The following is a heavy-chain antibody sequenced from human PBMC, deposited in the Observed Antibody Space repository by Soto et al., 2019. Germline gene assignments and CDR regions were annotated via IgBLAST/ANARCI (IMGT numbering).Heavy chain of an antibody. CDR1: GFTFSSYG. J-gene: IGHJ4*02. CDR2: ISYDGSNK. Sequence: GGSLRLSCAASGFTFSSYGMHWVRQAPGKGLEGVAVISYDGSNKYYADSVKGRFTISRDNSKNTLYLQMNSLRAEDTAVYYCAKDYSNYYFDYWGQGTLVTVSS. D-gene: IGHD4-4*01. CDR3: AKDYSNYYFDY. V-gene: IGHV3-30*18.